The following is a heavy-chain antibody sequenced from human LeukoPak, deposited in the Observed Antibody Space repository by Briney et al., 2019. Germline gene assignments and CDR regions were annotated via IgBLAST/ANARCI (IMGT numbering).Heavy chain of an antibody. CDR2: IYTSGST. V-gene: IGHV4-61*02. D-gene: IGHD4-17*01. CDR3: ARLHDYGDFYYFDY. J-gene: IGHJ4*02. Sequence: PSQTLSLTCTVSGGSISSGSYYWSWIRQPAGKGLEWIGRIYTSGSTNYNPSLKSRVTIPVDTSKNQFSLKLSSVTAADTAVYYCARLHDYGDFYYFDYWGQGNLVTVSS. CDR1: GGSISSGSYY.